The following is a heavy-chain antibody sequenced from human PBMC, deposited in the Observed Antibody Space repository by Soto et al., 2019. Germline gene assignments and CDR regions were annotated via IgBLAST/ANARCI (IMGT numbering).Heavy chain of an antibody. CDR1: GFTFSSYG. V-gene: IGHV3-33*01. CDR2: IWSDGSHK. Sequence: ESGGGVVQPGRSLRLSCAASGFTFSSYGMHWVRQAPGKGLEWVAIIWSDGSHKDHADSVKGRFTVSRDNSKNTLYLQMNSLRAEDTALYYCARSRDGYNSLDYWGQGTLVTVSS. CDR3: ARSRDGYNSLDY. J-gene: IGHJ4*02. D-gene: IGHD5-12*01.